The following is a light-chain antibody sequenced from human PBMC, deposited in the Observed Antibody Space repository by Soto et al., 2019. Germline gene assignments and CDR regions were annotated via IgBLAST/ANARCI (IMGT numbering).Light chain of an antibody. V-gene: IGKV3-11*01. J-gene: IGKJ3*01. CDR1: QSVSTY. Sequence: EIVLTQSPATLSLSPGEGATLSCRASQSVSTYLAWYQQKPGQAPRLLIYDASNRATGIPARFSGSGSGTDFTLTISSLEPEDFAFYYCQQRSNWPTFGPGTKVDIK. CDR2: DAS. CDR3: QQRSNWPT.